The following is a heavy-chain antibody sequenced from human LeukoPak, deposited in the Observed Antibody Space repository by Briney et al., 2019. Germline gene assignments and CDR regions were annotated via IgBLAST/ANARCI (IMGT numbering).Heavy chain of an antibody. J-gene: IGHJ4*02. CDR3: ATDLAARSGPVDS. CDR2: IYYTGTT. CDR1: GGSISSGSDY. V-gene: IGHV4-31*03. D-gene: IGHD6-6*01. Sequence: PSQTLSLTCTVSGGSISSGSDYWTWIRQHPGKGLERIGNIYYTGTTYYNPSLKSRLTISLDKFKNQFSLKLTSVTAADTAVYFCATDLAARSGPVDSWGQGTLVTVSS.